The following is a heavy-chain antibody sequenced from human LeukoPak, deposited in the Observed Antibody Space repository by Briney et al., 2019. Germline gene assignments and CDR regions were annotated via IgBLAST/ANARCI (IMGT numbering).Heavy chain of an antibody. Sequence: GGSLRLSCAASEFTFSRYGMHWVRQAPGKGLEWVAFIRYDGSNKYYADSVKGRFTISRDNSKNTLYLQMNSLRADDTAVYYCAKEMAPEGYSYGYDYWGQGTLVTVSS. CDR3: AKEMAPEGYSYGYDY. CDR2: IRYDGSNK. D-gene: IGHD5-18*01. V-gene: IGHV3-30*02. CDR1: EFTFSRYG. J-gene: IGHJ4*02.